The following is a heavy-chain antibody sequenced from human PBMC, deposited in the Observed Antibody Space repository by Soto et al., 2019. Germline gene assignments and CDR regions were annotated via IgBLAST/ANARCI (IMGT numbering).Heavy chain of an antibody. V-gene: IGHV3-21*01. CDR2: ISSSSSYI. J-gene: IGHJ6*03. D-gene: IGHD2-2*01. CDR1: GFTFSSYS. CDR3: ARDMGHGVVPAAITIDYYYYYYMDV. Sequence: GGSLRLSCAASGFTFSSYSMNWVRQAPGKGLEWVSSISSSSSYIYYADSVKGRFTISRDNAKNSLYLQMNSLRAEDTAVYYCARDMGHGVVPAAITIDYYYYYYMDVWGKGTTVTVSS.